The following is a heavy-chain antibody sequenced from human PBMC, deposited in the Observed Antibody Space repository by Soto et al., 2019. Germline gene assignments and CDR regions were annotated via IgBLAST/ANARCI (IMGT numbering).Heavy chain of an antibody. CDR3: AIPRKNYGDSYYYYYGMDV. V-gene: IGHV1-8*01. CDR2: MNPNSGNT. Sequence: ASVKVSCKASGYTFTSCDISWVRQATGQGLEWMGWMNPNSGNTGYAQKFQGRVTMTRNTSISTAYMELSSLRSEDTAVYYCAIPRKNYGDSYYYYYGMDVWGQGTTVTVSS. CDR1: GYTFTSCD. D-gene: IGHD4-17*01. J-gene: IGHJ6*02.